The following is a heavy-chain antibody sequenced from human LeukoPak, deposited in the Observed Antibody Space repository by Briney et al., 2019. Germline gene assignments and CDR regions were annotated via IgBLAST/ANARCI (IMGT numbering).Heavy chain of an antibody. J-gene: IGHJ4*02. CDR1: GFTFSSFG. D-gene: IGHD3-22*01. V-gene: IGHV3-30*18. Sequence: GASLRLSCAASGFTFSSFGIHWVRQAPGKGLEWVASISYDGSNKYYVGSVEGRFTISRDNSRNTLYLQMNSLRAEDTAVYYCAKAGGYDRSGYCYYLDYWGQGTLVTVSS. CDR2: ISYDGSNK. CDR3: AKAGGYDRSGYCYYLDY.